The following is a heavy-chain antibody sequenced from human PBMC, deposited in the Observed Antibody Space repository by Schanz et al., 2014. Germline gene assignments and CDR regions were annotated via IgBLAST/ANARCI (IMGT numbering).Heavy chain of an antibody. Sequence: EVQLVESGGGLVQPGGSLRLSCAASGFTFSSYSMNWVRQAPGKGLEWVSYISSSSSTRYYADSVKGRFTISRDNTKISLFLQLNSLRADDTAVYYCARNRWSGGQNWYFELWGRGTLVTVSS. J-gene: IGHJ2*01. CDR1: GFTFSSYS. CDR3: ARNRWSGGQNWYFEL. CDR2: ISSSSSTR. V-gene: IGHV3-48*04. D-gene: IGHD3-3*01.